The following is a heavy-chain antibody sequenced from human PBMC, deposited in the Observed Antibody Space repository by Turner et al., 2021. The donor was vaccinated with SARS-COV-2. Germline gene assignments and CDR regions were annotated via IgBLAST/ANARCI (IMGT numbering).Heavy chain of an antibody. CDR3: VACGTTNCYSGGVDH. D-gene: IGHD2-15*01. CDR2: IHYSGSP. Sequence: QLQLQESGPGLVRSSETLSLTCLFSGGSVRGSSYYWGWIRQSPGKGLEWIGTIHYSGSPYHNLALRSRVTLSVDPDRDQVSLDLISVTATDAAVYWCVACGTTNCYSGGVDHWGQGARVAVSA. CDR1: GGSVRGSSYY. V-gene: IGHV4-39*01. J-gene: IGHJ5*02.